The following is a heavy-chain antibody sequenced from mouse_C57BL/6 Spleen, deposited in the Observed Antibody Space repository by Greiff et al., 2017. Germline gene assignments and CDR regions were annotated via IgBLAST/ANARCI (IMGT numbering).Heavy chain of an antibody. CDR2: IYPGDGDT. CDR1: GYAFSSSW. V-gene: IGHV1-82*01. CDR3: ARYDGYDPDY. Sequence: QVQLQQSGPELVKPGASVKISCKASGYAFSSSWMNWVKQRPGKGLEWIGRIYPGDGDTNYNGKFKGKATLTADKSSSTAYMQLSSLTSEDSAVYFCARYDGYDPDYWGQGTTLTVSS. J-gene: IGHJ2*01. D-gene: IGHD2-3*01.